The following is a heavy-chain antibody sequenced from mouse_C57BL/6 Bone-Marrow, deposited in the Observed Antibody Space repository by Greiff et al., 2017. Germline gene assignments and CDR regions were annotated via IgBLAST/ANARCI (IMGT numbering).Heavy chain of an antibody. Sequence: QVQLKESGAELVRPGASVTLSCKASGYTFTDYEMHWVKQTPVHGLEWIGAIDPETGGTAYNQKFKGKAILTADKSSSTAYMELRSLTSEDSAVYYCTRGTVVPYYFDYWGQGTTLTVSS. CDR2: IDPETGGT. CDR1: GYTFTDYE. CDR3: TRGTVVPYYFDY. D-gene: IGHD1-1*01. V-gene: IGHV1-15*01. J-gene: IGHJ2*01.